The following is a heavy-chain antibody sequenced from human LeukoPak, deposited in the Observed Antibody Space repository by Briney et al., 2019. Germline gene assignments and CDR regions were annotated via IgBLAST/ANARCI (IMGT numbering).Heavy chain of an antibody. J-gene: IGHJ3*01. CDR1: GFTFSSYT. V-gene: IGHV3-48*01. CDR3: ARDCPQVLAILHAVEL. CDR2: ISRGSSTI. Sequence: GGSLRLSWAASGFTFSSYTMNWVRQAPGKGLEWVSKISRGSSTIYYADSVKGRFTISRDNAKNSLYLQMDSLRAEDTAVYYCARDCPQVLAILHAVELWGHGTMVTVSS. D-gene: IGHD5-12*01.